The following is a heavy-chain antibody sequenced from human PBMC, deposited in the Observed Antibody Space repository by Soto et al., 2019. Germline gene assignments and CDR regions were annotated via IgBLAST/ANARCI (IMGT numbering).Heavy chain of an antibody. J-gene: IGHJ4*02. CDR1: GGSISSYY. V-gene: IGHV4-59*08. D-gene: IGHD3-3*01. Sequence: SETLSLTCTVSGGSISSYYWSWIRQPPGKGLEWIGYIYYSGSTNYNPSLKSRVTKSVDTSKNQFSLKLSSVTAADTAVYYCARHKDYDFWSGYVYWGQGTLVTVSS. CDR2: IYYSGST. CDR3: ARHKDYDFWSGYVY.